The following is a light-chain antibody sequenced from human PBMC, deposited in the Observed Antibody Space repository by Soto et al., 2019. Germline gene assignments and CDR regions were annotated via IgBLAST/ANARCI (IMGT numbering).Light chain of an antibody. J-gene: IGKJ4*01. CDR1: QSVSSN. CDR3: QQYNNWFT. Sequence: EIVMTQSPATLSVSPGERATLSCRASQSVSSNLAWYQQKPGQAPRLLIYGASTRATGIPARFSGSGSGTEFNITISSLQSEDFAVYYCQQYNNWFTFGGGTKVDI. V-gene: IGKV3-15*01. CDR2: GAS.